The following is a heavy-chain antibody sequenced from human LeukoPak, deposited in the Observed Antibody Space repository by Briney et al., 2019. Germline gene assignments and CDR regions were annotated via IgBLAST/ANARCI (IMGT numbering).Heavy chain of an antibody. CDR1: GGSFSGYY. CDR2: INHSGST. Sequence: PSETLSLTCAVYGGSFSGYYWSWIRQPPGKGLEWIGEINHSGSTNYNPSLKSRVTISVDTSKNQFSLKLSSVTAADTAVYYCARVVAGINGSGSYWDYYYYYYMDVWGKGTTVTISS. V-gene: IGHV4-34*01. D-gene: IGHD3-10*01. CDR3: ARVVAGINGSGSYWDYYYYYYMDV. J-gene: IGHJ6*03.